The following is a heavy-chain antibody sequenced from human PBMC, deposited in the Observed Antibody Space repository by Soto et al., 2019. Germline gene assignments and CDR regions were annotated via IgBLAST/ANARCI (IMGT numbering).Heavy chain of an antibody. CDR2: INHSGST. V-gene: IGHV4-34*01. CDR3: ARTRGYYYYYMDV. J-gene: IGHJ6*03. CDR1: GGSFSGFY. Sequence: SETLSLTCAVYGGSFSGFYWSWIRQPPGKGLEWIGEINHSGSTNYNPSLKSRVTISVDTSKNQFSLKLSSVTAADTAVYYCARTRGYYYYYMDVWGKGTTVTVSS.